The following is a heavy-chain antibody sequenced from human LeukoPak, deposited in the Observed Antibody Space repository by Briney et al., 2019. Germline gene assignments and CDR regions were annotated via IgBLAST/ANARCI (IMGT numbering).Heavy chain of an antibody. CDR3: ARGKGRITMVRGVIITNDY. D-gene: IGHD3-10*01. V-gene: IGHV1-18*01. CDR2: ISAYNGNT. J-gene: IGHJ4*02. CDR1: GYTFTSYG. Sequence: ASVKVSCKASGYTFTSYGISWVRQAPGQGLEWMGWISAYNGNTNYAQKLQGRATMTTDTSTSTAYMELRSLRSDDTAVYYCARGKGRITMVRGVIITNDYWGQGTLVTVSS.